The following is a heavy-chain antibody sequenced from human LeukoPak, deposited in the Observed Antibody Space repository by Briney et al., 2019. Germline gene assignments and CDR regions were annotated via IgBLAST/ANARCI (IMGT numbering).Heavy chain of an antibody. CDR3: PNVELLGHFDY. Sequence: SGPTLVNPTQTLTLTCTFSGFSLSTSGVGVGWICQPPGKALEWLALIYWDDDKRYSPSLKSRLTITKDTSKNQVVLTMTNMDPVDTATYYCPNVELLGHFDYWGQGTLVTVSS. CDR2: IYWDDDK. D-gene: IGHD1-26*01. CDR1: GFSLSTSGVG. J-gene: IGHJ4*02. V-gene: IGHV2-5*02.